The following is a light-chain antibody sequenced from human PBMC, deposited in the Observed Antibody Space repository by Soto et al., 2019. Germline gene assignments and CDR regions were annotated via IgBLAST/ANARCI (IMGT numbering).Light chain of an antibody. Sequence: DIQVTQSPSSLPAAVGGRVTITCRAIQSIISYLNWDQQKPGKAPKLLSYAASSLQSGVPSRFSRSGSGTDFSLTISSLQPEDFATYYCQQSYSTSRAFGQGTKLEIK. CDR3: QQSYSTSRA. V-gene: IGKV1-39*01. CDR1: QSIISY. J-gene: IGKJ2*01. CDR2: AAS.